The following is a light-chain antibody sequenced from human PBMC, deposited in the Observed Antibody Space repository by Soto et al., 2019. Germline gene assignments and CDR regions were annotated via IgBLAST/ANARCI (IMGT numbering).Light chain of an antibody. CDR1: QALSNY. CDR2: TAS. Sequence: DIQLTQSPSVLSASVGDTVTITCRASQALSNYLAWYQQKPGKAPDLLIYTASSLQGGVPPRFSGNGSGTLFTLTLSSLQPEDSGIYYCQQSYSRPYTFGQGTKVDIK. CDR3: QQSYSRPYT. V-gene: IGKV1-39*01. J-gene: IGKJ2*01.